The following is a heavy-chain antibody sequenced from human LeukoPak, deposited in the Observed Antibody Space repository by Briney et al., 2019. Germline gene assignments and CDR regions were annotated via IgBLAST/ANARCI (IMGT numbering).Heavy chain of an antibody. CDR2: ISSSGSTI. CDR1: GFTFSSYE. J-gene: IGHJ4*02. D-gene: IGHD3-10*01. V-gene: IGHV3-48*03. Sequence: PGGSLRLSCAASGFTFSSYEMNWVRQAPGKGLEWVSYISSSGSTIYYADSVKGRFTISRDNAKNSLYLQMSSLRAEDTAVYYCARAITMVRGFDYWGQGTLVTVSS. CDR3: ARAITMVRGFDY.